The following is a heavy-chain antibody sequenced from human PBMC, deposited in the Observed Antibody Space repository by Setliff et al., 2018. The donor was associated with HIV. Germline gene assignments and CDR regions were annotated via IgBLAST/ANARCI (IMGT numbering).Heavy chain of an antibody. Sequence: PSETLSLTCTVSGASISIGNYYWSWIRQPAGKGLEWIGRIYTSGSTNYTPSLKSRVTISLDTSKNQFSLKLSSVTAADTAVYYCARDQADVYNYLLSGAFDFWGQGAMVTVSS. CDR1: GASISIGNYY. CDR3: ARDQADVYNYLLSGAFDF. D-gene: IGHD3-10*01. V-gene: IGHV4-61*02. J-gene: IGHJ3*01. CDR2: IYTSGST.